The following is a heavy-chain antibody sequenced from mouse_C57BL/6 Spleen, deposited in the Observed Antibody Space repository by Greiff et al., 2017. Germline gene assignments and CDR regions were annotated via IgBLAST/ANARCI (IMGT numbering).Heavy chain of an antibody. J-gene: IGHJ2*01. CDR2: IYPGDGDT. D-gene: IGHD1-1*02. V-gene: IGHV1-82*01. CDR3: ARYYANENYFDN. Sequence: VNVVESGPELVKPGASVKISCKASGYAFSSSWMNWVKQRPGKGLEWIGRIYPGDGDTNYNGKFKGKATLTADKSSSTAYMQLSSLTSEDSAVYFCARYYANENYFDNWGQGTTLTVSS. CDR1: GYAFSSSW.